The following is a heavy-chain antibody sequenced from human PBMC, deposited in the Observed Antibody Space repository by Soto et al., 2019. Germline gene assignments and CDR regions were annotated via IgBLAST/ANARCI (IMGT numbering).Heavy chain of an antibody. CDR1: GFTFTSSA. CDR3: AADTTMIAGGGY. D-gene: IGHD3-22*01. V-gene: IGHV1-58*01. J-gene: IGHJ4*02. Sequence: SVKVSCKASGFTFTSSAVQWVRQARGQRLEWIGWIVVGSGNTNYAQKFQERVTITRDMSTSTAYMELSSLRSEDTAVYYCAADTTMIAGGGYWGQGTLVTVST. CDR2: IVVGSGNT.